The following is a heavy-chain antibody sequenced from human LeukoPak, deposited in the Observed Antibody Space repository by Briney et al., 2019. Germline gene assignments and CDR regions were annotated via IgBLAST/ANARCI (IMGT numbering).Heavy chain of an antibody. V-gene: IGHV4-39*01. CDR1: GGSISSSSYY. J-gene: IGHJ3*02. CDR2: IYYSGST. CDR3: ARVGYDYIWGSYRDDAFDI. Sequence: SETLSLTCTVSGGSISSSSYYWGWIRQPPGKGLEWIGSIYYSGSTYYNPSLKSRVTISVDTSKNQFSLKLSSVTVADTAVYYCARVGYDYIWGSYRDDAFDIWGQGTMVTVSS. D-gene: IGHD3-16*02.